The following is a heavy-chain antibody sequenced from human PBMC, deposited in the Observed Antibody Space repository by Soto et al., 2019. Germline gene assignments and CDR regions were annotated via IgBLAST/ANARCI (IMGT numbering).Heavy chain of an antibody. D-gene: IGHD2-15*01. V-gene: IGHV4-39*01. J-gene: IGHJ3*02. Sequence: SETLSLTCTVSGGSISSSSYYWGWIRLPPGKGLDWIGSMYYSGSTYYNPSLKSRVTISVDTSKNQFSLKLSSVTAADTAVYYCARIGSGPKGGAFDIWGQGTMVTVSS. CDR3: ARIGSGPKGGAFDI. CDR1: GGSISSSSYY. CDR2: MYYSGST.